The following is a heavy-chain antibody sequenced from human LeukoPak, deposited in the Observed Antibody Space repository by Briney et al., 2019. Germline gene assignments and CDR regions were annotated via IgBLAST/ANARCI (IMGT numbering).Heavy chain of an antibody. D-gene: IGHD4-17*01. Sequence: GGSLRVSCVASGFTFSKYTMSWVRQAPGKGLEWVSGIYGGGSGSTFYAESVKGRFTISRDNSKNTLYLQMNSLRDEDTAIYYCAKDFTTDGIWDIDYWGRGTLITVSS. CDR2: IYGGGSGST. J-gene: IGHJ4*02. CDR1: GFTFSKYT. CDR3: AKDFTTDGIWDIDY. V-gene: IGHV3-23*01.